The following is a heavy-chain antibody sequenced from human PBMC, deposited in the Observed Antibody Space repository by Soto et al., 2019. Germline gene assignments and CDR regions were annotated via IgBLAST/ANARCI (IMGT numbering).Heavy chain of an antibody. V-gene: IGHV3-30*18. CDR2: ISYDGSNK. CDR1: GFTFSSYG. CDR3: AKDYYYDSSGYYYTYYYYYGMDV. D-gene: IGHD3-22*01. Sequence: LRLSCAASGFTFSSYGMHWVRQAPGKGLEWVAVISYDGSNKYYADSVKGRFTISRDNSKNTLYLQMNSLRAEDTAVYYCAKDYYYDSSGYYYTYYYYYGMDVWGQGTTVTVYS. J-gene: IGHJ6*02.